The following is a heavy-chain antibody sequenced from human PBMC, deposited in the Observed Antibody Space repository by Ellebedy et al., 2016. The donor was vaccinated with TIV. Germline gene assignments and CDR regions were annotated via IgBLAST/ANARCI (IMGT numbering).Heavy chain of an antibody. V-gene: IGHV3-9*01. Sequence: GGSLRLXXTASGFDFDDHAMHWVRQAPGKGLEWLSGISWNSFDINYADSVRGRFTTSRDNAKNSLYLQMDSLRTEDTALYFCAKLGCSNGICYQLDSWGQGTLVIVSS. J-gene: IGHJ4*02. CDR2: ISWNSFDI. CDR1: GFDFDDHA. D-gene: IGHD2-8*01. CDR3: AKLGCSNGICYQLDS.